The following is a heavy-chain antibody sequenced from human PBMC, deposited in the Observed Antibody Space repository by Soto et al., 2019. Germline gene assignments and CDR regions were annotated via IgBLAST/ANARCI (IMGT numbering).Heavy chain of an antibody. V-gene: IGHV4-30-4*01. D-gene: IGHD5-18*01. CDR1: GGSVSSGDYY. CDR3: ARASPVVTDV. J-gene: IGHJ6*02. CDR2: IYYSGST. Sequence: QVQLQESGPGLVKPSQTLSLTCTGSGGSVSSGDYYWRCIRQLPGKGLEWIGDIYYSGSTYYNPSLKRRVTIAVDTSKNQFSLKLSSVTAAHTTVYYCARASPVVTDVRGHGATVTVSS.